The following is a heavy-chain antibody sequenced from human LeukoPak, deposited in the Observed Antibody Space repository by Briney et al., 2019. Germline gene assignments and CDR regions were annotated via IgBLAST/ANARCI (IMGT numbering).Heavy chain of an antibody. CDR2: IYYSGST. D-gene: IGHD3-22*01. Sequence: SEALSLTCTVPGGSISSSSYYWGWIRQPPGKGLEWIGSIYYSGSTYYNPSLKSRVTISVDTSKNQFSLKLSSVTAADTAVYYCARYTRGLVITAFDYWGQGTLVTVSS. J-gene: IGHJ4*02. CDR1: GGSISSSSYY. V-gene: IGHV4-39*01. CDR3: ARYTRGLVITAFDY.